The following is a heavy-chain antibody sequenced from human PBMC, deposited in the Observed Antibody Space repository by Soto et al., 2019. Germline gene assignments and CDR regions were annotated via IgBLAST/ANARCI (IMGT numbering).Heavy chain of an antibody. J-gene: IGHJ5*02. CDR1: GGSISSYY. V-gene: IGHV4-59*01. CDR3: ASSRDIVVVPAAIPDTPWFDP. CDR2: IYYSGST. Sequence: QVQLQESGPGLVKPSETLSLTCTVSGGSISSYYWSWIRQPPGQGLAWIGYIYYSGSTNYNPSLNRRIAISVDTSKNQFSLKLSSVTAADTAVYYCASSRDIVVVPAAIPDTPWFDPWGQGTLVTVSS. D-gene: IGHD2-2*01.